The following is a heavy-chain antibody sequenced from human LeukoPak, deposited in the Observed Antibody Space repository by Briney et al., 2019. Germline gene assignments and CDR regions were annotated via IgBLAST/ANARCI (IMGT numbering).Heavy chain of an antibody. CDR1: GGSISSSDSY. D-gene: IGHD3-10*01. Sequence: KSSETLSLTCTVSGGSISSSDSYWGWMRQPPGKALEWIGTIYYFGSTYYNPSLKSRVTLSIDTSKNQFSLKLSSVTAADTAVYYCARRHYYGSGRENAFDIWGQGTMVTVSS. CDR3: ARRHYYGSGRENAFDI. J-gene: IGHJ3*02. CDR2: IYYFGST. V-gene: IGHV4-39*07.